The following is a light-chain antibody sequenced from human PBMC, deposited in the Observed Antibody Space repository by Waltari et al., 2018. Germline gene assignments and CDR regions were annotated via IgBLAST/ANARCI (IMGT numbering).Light chain of an antibody. CDR1: SLSYYY. CDR2: GKN. V-gene: IGLV3-19*01. Sequence: SSELTQDPAVSVALGQTGRITCQGDSLSYYYANWYRQKQGQAPLLVMYGKNNRPSGIPDRFSGSYSGDTASLTITGAQAEDEADYYCNSRDSNGNPFVFGPATKVTVL. CDR3: NSRDSNGNPFV. J-gene: IGLJ1*01.